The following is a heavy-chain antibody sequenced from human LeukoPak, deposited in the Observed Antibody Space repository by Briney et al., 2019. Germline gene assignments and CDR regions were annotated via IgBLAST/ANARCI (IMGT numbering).Heavy chain of an antibody. CDR3: ARETDYGGNSGSFT. Sequence: ASVKVSCKASGGTFSSYAISWVRQAPGQGLEWMGWINPNSGGTNYAQKFQGRVTMTRDTSISTAYMELSRLRSVDTAVYYCARETDYGGNSGSFTWGQGTLVTVSS. D-gene: IGHD4-23*01. CDR1: GGTFSSYA. J-gene: IGHJ5*02. V-gene: IGHV1-2*02. CDR2: INPNSGGT.